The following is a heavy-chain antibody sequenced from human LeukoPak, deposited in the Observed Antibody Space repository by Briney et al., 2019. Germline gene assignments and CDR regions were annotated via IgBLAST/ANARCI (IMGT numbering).Heavy chain of an antibody. Sequence: SVKVSCKASGGTFSSYAISWVRQAPGQGLEWMGGIIPIFGTANNAQKFQGRVTITADESTSTAYMELSSLRSEDTAVYYCARDRDFWSGYYDFDYWGQGTLVTVPS. J-gene: IGHJ4*02. CDR1: GGTFSSYA. D-gene: IGHD3-3*01. CDR2: IIPIFGTA. V-gene: IGHV1-69*13. CDR3: ARDRDFWSGYYDFDY.